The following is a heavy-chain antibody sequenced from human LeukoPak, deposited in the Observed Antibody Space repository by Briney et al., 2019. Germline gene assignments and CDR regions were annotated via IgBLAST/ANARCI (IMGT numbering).Heavy chain of an antibody. CDR3: ARANALYCSSTSCLFDY. Sequence: ASVTVSCKASGYTFTDYYIHWVGQAPGQGLEWMAWINPNSGGTYYAQNFHDRITLTRDTSISTAYIGLSRLRSDHTAIYYCARANALYCSSTSCLFDYWGQGTLVTVSS. CDR2: INPNSGGT. J-gene: IGHJ4*02. CDR1: GYTFTDYY. V-gene: IGHV1-2*02. D-gene: IGHD2-2*01.